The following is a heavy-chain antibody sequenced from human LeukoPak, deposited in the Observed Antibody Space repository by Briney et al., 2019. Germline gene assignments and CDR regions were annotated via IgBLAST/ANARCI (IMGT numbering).Heavy chain of an antibody. V-gene: IGHV3-30-3*01. D-gene: IGHD6-19*01. CDR3: AREGAVAGTPDAFDI. CDR1: GFTFSSYA. J-gene: IGHJ3*02. Sequence: GGSLRLSCAASGFTFSSYAMHWVRQAPGKGLEWVAVISYDGSNKYYADSVKGRFTISRDNSKNTLYLQMNSLRAEDTAVYYCAREGAVAGTPDAFDIWGQGTMVTVSS. CDR2: ISYDGSNK.